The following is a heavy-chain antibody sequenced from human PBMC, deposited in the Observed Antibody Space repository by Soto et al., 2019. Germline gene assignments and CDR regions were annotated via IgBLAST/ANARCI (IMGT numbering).Heavy chain of an antibody. Sequence: QVQLQESGPGQVKASQTLSLTCTVSGVSMSSGGYYWSWIRQHPGKGMEWLGYIYYSGSTYYNPSLKCRVIISVDTSKTQFSLKLSSVTAADTAVYYCASSFYGAGSYCLDYWGQGTLVTVSS. CDR2: IYYSGST. V-gene: IGHV4-31*03. CDR1: GVSMSSGGYY. CDR3: ASSFYGAGSYCLDY. J-gene: IGHJ4*02. D-gene: IGHD3-10*01.